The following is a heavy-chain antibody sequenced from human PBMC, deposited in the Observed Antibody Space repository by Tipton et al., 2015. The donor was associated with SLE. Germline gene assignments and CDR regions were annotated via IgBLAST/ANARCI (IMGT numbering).Heavy chain of an antibody. CDR1: NGSISSYY. CDR2: IYYSGTT. D-gene: IGHD3-10*01. J-gene: IGHJ3*01. CDR3: ARHRAPGPGTYYPDAFDV. Sequence: GLVKPSETLSLICTVSNGSISSYYWSWIRQPPGKGLEWIGYIYYSGTTNYNPSLKSRVTISVDTSKNQFSLKLSSVTAADTAVYYCARHRAPGPGTYYPDAFDVWGQGTRVTVSS. V-gene: IGHV4-59*08.